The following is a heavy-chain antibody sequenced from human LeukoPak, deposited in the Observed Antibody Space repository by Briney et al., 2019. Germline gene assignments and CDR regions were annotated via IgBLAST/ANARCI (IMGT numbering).Heavy chain of an antibody. CDR3: TRADYYDSSGYYY. CDR1: GFTFGDYA. CDR2: IRSKAYGRTT. V-gene: IGHV3-49*04. Sequence: GGSLRLSCTVSGFTFGDYAMSWVRQAPGKGLEWVGFIRSKAYGRTTEYAASVKGRFTISRDDSKSIAYLQMNSLKTEDTAVYYCTRADYYDSSGYYYWGQGTLVTVSS. D-gene: IGHD3-22*01. J-gene: IGHJ4*02.